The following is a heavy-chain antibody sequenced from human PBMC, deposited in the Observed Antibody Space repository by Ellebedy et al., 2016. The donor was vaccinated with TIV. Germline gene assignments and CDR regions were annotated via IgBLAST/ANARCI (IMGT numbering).Heavy chain of an antibody. Sequence: SETLSLTCTVSGGSFSSSSHYWGWIRQPPGKGLEWIGSMYYSGSTYYNPSLKSRVTISGDTSKNQFSLKLSSVTAADTAVYYCARVSGYSSSWYAHFDYWGQGILVTVSS. V-gene: IGHV4-39*07. CDR2: MYYSGST. D-gene: IGHD6-13*01. J-gene: IGHJ4*02. CDR3: ARVSGYSSSWYAHFDY. CDR1: GGSFSSSSHY.